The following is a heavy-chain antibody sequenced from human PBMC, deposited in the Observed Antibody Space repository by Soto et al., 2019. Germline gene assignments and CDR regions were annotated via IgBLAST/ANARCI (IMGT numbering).Heavy chain of an antibody. V-gene: IGHV3-49*03. J-gene: IGHJ6*02. CDR2: IRSKAYGETT. CDR1: GFTFGDYS. Sequence: GPSLRLSCTGSGFTFGDYSISWSRQAPGKGLEWVGVIRSKAYGETTDYAASVKGRFNILRDDSKSITYLQMSSLQSEDTGVYYCTKYTYTSRYSYFGMDVWGHGTTVTVSS. D-gene: IGHD2-2*01. CDR3: TKYTYTSRYSYFGMDV.